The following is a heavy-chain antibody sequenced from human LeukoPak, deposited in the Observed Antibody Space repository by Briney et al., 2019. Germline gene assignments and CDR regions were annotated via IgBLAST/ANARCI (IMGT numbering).Heavy chain of an antibody. Sequence: GGSLRLSCAASGFTFSTYWMSWVRQAPGKGLEWVAILNEDGSVKYYVDPVKGRFTTSRDNAKNSLHLQMHSLRAEDTAVYYCGRDYDRTVDFWGQGTLVTVSS. D-gene: IGHD3-22*01. V-gene: IGHV3-7*04. CDR2: LNEDGSVK. CDR3: GRDYDRTVDF. CDR1: GFTFSTYW. J-gene: IGHJ4*02.